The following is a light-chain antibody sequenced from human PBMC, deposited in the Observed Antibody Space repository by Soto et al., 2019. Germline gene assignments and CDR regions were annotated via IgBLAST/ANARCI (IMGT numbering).Light chain of an antibody. CDR2: DAS. J-gene: IGKJ2*01. CDR1: QSISDW. CDR3: QQYDSYPYT. V-gene: IGKV1-5*01. Sequence: DIQMTQSPSTLSASVGDTVTVTCRARQSISDWLAWYQQKPGKAPNLLIYDASNLESGVPSRFSGSGSGTEFNLTIRRLQRDDFATLYCQQYDSYPYTLGQGTKLEI.